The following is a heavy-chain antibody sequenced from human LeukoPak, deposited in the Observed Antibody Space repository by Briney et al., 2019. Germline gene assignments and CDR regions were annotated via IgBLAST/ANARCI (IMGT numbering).Heavy chain of an antibody. V-gene: IGHV5-51*01. CDR2: IYPGDSDT. D-gene: IGHD6-6*01. CDR1: GYSFTSYW. J-gene: IGHJ6*03. Sequence: GESLKISCKGSGYSFTSYWIGWVRQMPGKGLELMGIIYPGDSDTRYSPSFQGQVTISADKSISTAYLQWSSLKASDTAMYYCARIEYSSSSYYYYYMHVWGKGTTVTVSS. CDR3: ARIEYSSSSYYYYYMHV.